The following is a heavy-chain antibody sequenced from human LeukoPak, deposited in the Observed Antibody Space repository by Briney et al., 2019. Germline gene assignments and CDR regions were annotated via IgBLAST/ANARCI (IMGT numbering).Heavy chain of an antibody. J-gene: IGHJ4*02. Sequence: SVKVSCKASGGTFSSYAISWVRQAPGQGLEWMGRIIPIFGTANYAQKLQGRVTMTTDTSTSTAYMELRSLRSDDTAVYYCARDDPGSYYKLPHYFDYWGQGTLVTVSS. CDR3: ARDDPGSYYKLPHYFDY. CDR1: GGTFSSYA. D-gene: IGHD3-10*01. V-gene: IGHV1-69*05. CDR2: IIPIFGTA.